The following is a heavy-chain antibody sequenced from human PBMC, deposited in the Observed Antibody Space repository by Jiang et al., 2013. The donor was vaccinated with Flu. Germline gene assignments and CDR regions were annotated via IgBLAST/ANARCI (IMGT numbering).Heavy chain of an antibody. V-gene: IGHV1-58*01. CDR1: GFTFTVSA. CDR3: AADPMAVQQLVPHYFDY. D-gene: IGHD6-13*01. CDR2: IVVGSGST. J-gene: IGHJ4*02. Sequence: SCKSSGFTFTVSAVQWVRQVRGQRLEWIGWIVVGSGSTNYAQKFQERVTITRDLLTSTAYMELTSLRSEDTAVYYCAADPMAVQQLVPHYFDYWGQGTLVTVSS.